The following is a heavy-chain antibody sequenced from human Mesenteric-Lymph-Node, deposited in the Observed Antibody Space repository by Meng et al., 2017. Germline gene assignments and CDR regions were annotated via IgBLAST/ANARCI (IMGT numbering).Heavy chain of an antibody. CDR3: ARNYLY. CDR1: GGSISSPSW. Sequence: VQLQESGPGLVRPSGTLSFTCAVTGGSISSPSWWSWVRQPPGKGREWIGEIHQCESTNYNPSLTSRGNMSVDKSKNQFSLKLSSVTAADTAVYYCARNYLYWGQGTLVTVSS. J-gene: IGHJ4*02. D-gene: IGHD3-10*01. V-gene: IGHV4-4*02. CDR2: IHQCEST.